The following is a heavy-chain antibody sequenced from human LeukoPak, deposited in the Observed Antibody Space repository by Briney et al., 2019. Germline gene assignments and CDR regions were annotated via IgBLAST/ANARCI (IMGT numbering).Heavy chain of an antibody. CDR3: AKGRSGIAAAGLNY. CDR2: ISGSSDIT. CDR1: GFTFSSYA. V-gene: IGHV3-23*01. J-gene: IGHJ4*02. Sequence: GGSLRLSCAASGFTFSSYAMSWVHQAPGKGLEWVSVISGSSDITYYADSVKGRFTISRDNSKNTLYLQMNSLRAEDTAVYYCAKGRSGIAAAGLNYWGQGTLVTVSS. D-gene: IGHD6-13*01.